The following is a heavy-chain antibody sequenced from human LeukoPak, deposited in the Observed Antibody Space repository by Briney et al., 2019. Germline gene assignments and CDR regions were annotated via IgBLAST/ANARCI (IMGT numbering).Heavy chain of an antibody. CDR1: GGSVRSYT. J-gene: IGHJ3*02. CDR2: FYTSESP. V-gene: IGHV4-4*07. CDR3: ARDSGASLGAFDI. Sequence: SETLSLTCTVSGGSVRSYTWSWVRQPAGKGLEWIGRFYTSESPDYNPSLRSRVTMSVDTSKNQFSLTLTSVTAADTSLYFCARDSGASLGAFDIWGQGTMVTVSS. D-gene: IGHD1-26*01.